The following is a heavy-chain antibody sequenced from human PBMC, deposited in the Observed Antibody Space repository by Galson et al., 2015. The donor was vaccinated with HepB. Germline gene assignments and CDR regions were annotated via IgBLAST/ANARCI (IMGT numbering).Heavy chain of an antibody. CDR3: AIHDGSSGYFDY. J-gene: IGHJ4*02. CDR1: GYSFTSYG. CDR2: ISAYNGKT. D-gene: IGHD3-22*01. Sequence: SVKVSCKASGYSFTSYGISWVRQAPGQGLEWMGWISAYNGKTNYAQKLQGRVTMTTDTSTSTAYMELRSLRSDDTAVYYCAIHDGSSGYFDYWGQGTLVTVSS. V-gene: IGHV1-18*01.